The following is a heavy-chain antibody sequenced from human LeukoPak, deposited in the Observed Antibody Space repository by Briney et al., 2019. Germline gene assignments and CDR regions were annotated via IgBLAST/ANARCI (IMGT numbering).Heavy chain of an antibody. CDR3: AIGCRGDCLSSGYDS. D-gene: IGHD2-21*02. J-gene: IGHJ5*02. CDR2: LSDDGFKT. CDR1: GFTFSNYA. V-gene: IGHV3-23*01. Sequence: GGSLRLSCAASGFTFSNYAMNWVRQAPGKGLEWVSGLSDDGFKTYYADSVKGRFTISRDNSQSTLYLLMNSLRAEDTAIYYCAIGCRGDCLSSGYDSWVQGILVTVSS.